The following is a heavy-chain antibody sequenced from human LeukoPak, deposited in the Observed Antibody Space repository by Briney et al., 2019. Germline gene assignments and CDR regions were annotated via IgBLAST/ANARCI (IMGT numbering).Heavy chain of an antibody. CDR1: GGSISSYY. D-gene: IGHD1-26*01. Sequence: PSETVSLTCTVSGGSISSYYWSWIRQPAGKGLEWIGRIYTSGSTNYNPSLKSRVTMSVDTSKNQFSLKVSSVTAADTAVYYCARQSPARYSGSYSADYWGQGTLVTVSS. CDR3: ARQSPARYSGSYSADY. J-gene: IGHJ4*02. CDR2: IYTSGST. V-gene: IGHV4-4*07.